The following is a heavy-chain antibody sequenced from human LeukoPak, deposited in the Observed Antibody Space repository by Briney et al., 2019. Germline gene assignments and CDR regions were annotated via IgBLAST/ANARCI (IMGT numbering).Heavy chain of an antibody. CDR2: ISAYNGNT. Sequence: ASVKVSCKASGYTFTSYGISWVRQAPGQGLEWMGWISAYNGNTNYAQKLQGRVTMTTDTSTSTAYMELRRLRSDDTAVYSCARSPIWRVALLTGYYIPAASLLSFAPWGQGTLVTVSS. D-gene: IGHD3-9*01. J-gene: IGHJ5*02. V-gene: IGHV1-18*01. CDR3: ARSPIWRVALLTGYYIPAASLLSFAP. CDR1: GYTFTSYG.